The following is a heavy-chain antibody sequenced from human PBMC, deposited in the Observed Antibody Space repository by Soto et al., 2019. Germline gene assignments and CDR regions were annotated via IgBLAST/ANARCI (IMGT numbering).Heavy chain of an antibody. Sequence: QVQLQESGPGLVKPSETLSLTCTVSGGSISNFYWSWIRQPPGKGLEWIGYIYYSGTTSYNPSLNSRVNISVDTSKNQFSLKLNSVTAADTAVYYCARESYYGSGATVVGYWGLGTLVTVSS. D-gene: IGHD3-10*01. J-gene: IGHJ4*02. CDR2: IYYSGTT. CDR1: GGSISNFY. CDR3: ARESYYGSGATVVGY. V-gene: IGHV4-59*01.